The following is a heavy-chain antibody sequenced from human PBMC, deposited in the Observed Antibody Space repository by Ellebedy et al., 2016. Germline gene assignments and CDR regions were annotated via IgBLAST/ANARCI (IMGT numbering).Heavy chain of an antibody. V-gene: IGHV4-59*01. D-gene: IGHD5-24*01. CDR2: IYYSGST. Sequence: SETLSLTXTVSGGSISSYYWSWIRQPPGKGLEWIGYIYYSGSTNYNPSLKSRVTISVDTSKNQFSLKLSSVTAADTAVYYCARMTTPEEPTGWLQPYFDYWGQGTLVTVSS. J-gene: IGHJ4*02. CDR1: GGSISSYY. CDR3: ARMTTPEEPTGWLQPYFDY.